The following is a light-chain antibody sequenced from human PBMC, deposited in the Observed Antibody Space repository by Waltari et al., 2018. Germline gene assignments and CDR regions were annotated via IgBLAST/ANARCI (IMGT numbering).Light chain of an antibody. CDR2: HDR. J-gene: IGLJ1*01. CDR1: NLGDRY. V-gene: IGLV3-1*01. CDR3: QAWDSSTEYV. Sequence: SYELTQPPSLSVSPGQTDSIPCPGDNLGDRYASWYQQEPGPSPVLVIDHDRKRPTGIHERFSGSHSENTAALTISRTQAMDEADHYCQAWDSSTEYVSGTGTKVTVL.